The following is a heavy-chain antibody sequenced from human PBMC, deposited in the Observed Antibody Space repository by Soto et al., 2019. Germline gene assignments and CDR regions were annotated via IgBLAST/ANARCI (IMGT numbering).Heavy chain of an antibody. CDR2: IWYDGSNK. J-gene: IGHJ3*02. CDR1: GFPFSSYG. V-gene: IGHV3-33*01. CDR3: ARRVGVIDAFDI. Sequence: TGGSLRLSCAASGFPFSSYGMHWVRQAPGKGLEWVAVIWYDGSNKYYADSVKGRFTISRDNSKNTLYLQMNSLRAEDTAVYYCARRVGVIDAFDIWGQGTMVTVSS. D-gene: IGHD3-16*01.